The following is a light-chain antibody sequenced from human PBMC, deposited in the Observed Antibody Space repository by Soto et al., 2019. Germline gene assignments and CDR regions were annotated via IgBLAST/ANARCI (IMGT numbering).Light chain of an antibody. CDR1: QGISSS. J-gene: IGKJ1*01. CDR2: DAS. V-gene: IGKV1-8*01. CDR3: QQYTPNSRT. Sequence: AIRMTQAPSSLSASTRDRVTITCRASQGISSSLAWYQQKPGKAPNLLIYDASSLESGVPSRFSGSGSGTEFTLTISSLQPDDFATYSCQQYTPNSRTFGQGTKVEIK.